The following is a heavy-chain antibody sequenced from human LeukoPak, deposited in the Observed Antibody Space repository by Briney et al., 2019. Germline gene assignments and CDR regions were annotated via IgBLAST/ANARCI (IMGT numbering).Heavy chain of an antibody. CDR3: AREGYYDSSGYFSDFQH. Sequence: ASVKVSCKAFGYTFTSYYMHWVRQAPGQGLEWMGVINPSGGSTSYAQKFQGRVTMTRDTSTSTVYMELSSLRSEDTAVYYCAREGYYDSSGYFSDFQHWGQGTLVTVSS. CDR2: INPSGGST. J-gene: IGHJ1*01. CDR1: GYTFTSYY. V-gene: IGHV1-46*01. D-gene: IGHD3-22*01.